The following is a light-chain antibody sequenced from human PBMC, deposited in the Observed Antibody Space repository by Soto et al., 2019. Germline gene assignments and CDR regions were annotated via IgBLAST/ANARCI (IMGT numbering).Light chain of an antibody. Sequence: DIQTTQSPSSLSASVGDRVTISCRASQGISDYLSWFQQKPGEAPKLLINTASTLQSGVPIRFSGAGSRTHFSLTISGLQPEDSATYYCQQTYSFPWTFGQGTRVDIK. CDR2: TAS. CDR1: QGISDY. CDR3: QQTYSFPWT. J-gene: IGKJ1*01. V-gene: IGKV1-39*01.